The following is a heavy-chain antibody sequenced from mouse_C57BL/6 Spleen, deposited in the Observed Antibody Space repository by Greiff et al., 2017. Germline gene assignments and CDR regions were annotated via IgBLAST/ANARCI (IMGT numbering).Heavy chain of an antibody. CDR3: TRVPITTVVATEDAMDY. J-gene: IGHJ4*01. CDR1: GFTFSSYA. CDR2: ISSGGDYI. Sequence: VQLKESGEGLVKPGGSLKLSCAASGFTFSSYAMSWVRQTPEKRLEWVAYISSGGDYIYYADTVKGRFTISRDNARNTLYLQMSSLKSEDTAMYYCTRVPITTVVATEDAMDYWGQGTSVTVSS. D-gene: IGHD1-1*01. V-gene: IGHV5-9-1*02.